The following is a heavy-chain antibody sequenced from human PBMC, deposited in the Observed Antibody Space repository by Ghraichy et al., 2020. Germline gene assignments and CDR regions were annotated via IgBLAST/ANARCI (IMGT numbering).Heavy chain of an antibody. V-gene: IGHV3-23*01. D-gene: IGHD2-21*01. J-gene: IGHJ4*02. Sequence: GGSLRLSCEASGFIFSNYAMTWVRQAPGKGLEWVSAISATSSVTYYADSVKGRFTVSRDNSKNILFLQMNSLRAEDTAVYYCARSECGGDCYPADWGQGTLVTVSS. CDR3: ARSECGGDCYPAD. CDR2: ISATSSVT. CDR1: GFIFSNYA.